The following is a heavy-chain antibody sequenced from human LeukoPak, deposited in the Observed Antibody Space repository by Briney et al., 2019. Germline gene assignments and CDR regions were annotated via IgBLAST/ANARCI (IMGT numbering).Heavy chain of an antibody. D-gene: IGHD3-22*01. CDR3: ARGGDTSGHYYFEYFQH. J-gene: IGHJ1*01. V-gene: IGHV4-34*01. CDR1: GGSFSGYY. Sequence: SETLSLTCAVYGGSFSGYYWTWIRQPPGQGLEWIGEINHSGGTDYDPSLKSRVTISLVTSKSQFSVKLSSVTAADTAVYYCARGGDTSGHYYFEYFQHWGQGTLVTVSS. CDR2: INHSGGT.